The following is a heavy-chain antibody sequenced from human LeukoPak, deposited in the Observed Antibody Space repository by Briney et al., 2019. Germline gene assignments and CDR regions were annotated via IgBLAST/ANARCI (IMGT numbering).Heavy chain of an antibody. D-gene: IGHD5-18*01. CDR2: IYYSGST. J-gene: IGHJ6*03. V-gene: IGHV4-59*01. CDR3: ARTTEGGYTYNYFYYYYMDV. Sequence: PSETLSLTCTVSGGSISSYYWSWIRQPPGKGLEWIGYIYYSGSTNYNPSLKSRVTISVDTSKNQFSLKLTSVTAADTAVYYCARTTEGGYTYNYFYYYYMDVWGKGTTVTISS. CDR1: GGSISSYY.